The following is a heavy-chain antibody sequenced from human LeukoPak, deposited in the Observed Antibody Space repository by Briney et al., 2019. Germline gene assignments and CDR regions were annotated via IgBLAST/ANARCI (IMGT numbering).Heavy chain of an antibody. CDR2: IYYSGST. CDR1: GGSISSGDYS. Sequence: SQTLSLTCTVSGGSISSGDYSWSWIRQPPGKGLEWIGYIYYSGSTYYNPSLKSRVTLSVDTSKNQFSLKLSSVTAADTAVYYCARVAPSWQLITYFDYWGQGTLVTVSS. D-gene: IGHD3-22*01. V-gene: IGHV4-30-4*01. J-gene: IGHJ4*02. CDR3: ARVAPSWQLITYFDY.